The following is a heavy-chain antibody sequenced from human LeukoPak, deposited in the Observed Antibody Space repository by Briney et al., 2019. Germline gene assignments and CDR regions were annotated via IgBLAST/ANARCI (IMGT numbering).Heavy chain of an antibody. J-gene: IGHJ5*02. CDR2: INHSGST. Sequence: SETLSLTCAVYGGSFSGYYWSWTRQPPGKGLEWIGEINHSGSTNYNPSLKSRVTISVDTSKNQFSLKLSSVTAADTAVYYCARRNYGSGRGSNWFDPWGQGTLVTVSS. D-gene: IGHD3-10*01. CDR3: ARRNYGSGRGSNWFDP. V-gene: IGHV4-34*01. CDR1: GGSFSGYY.